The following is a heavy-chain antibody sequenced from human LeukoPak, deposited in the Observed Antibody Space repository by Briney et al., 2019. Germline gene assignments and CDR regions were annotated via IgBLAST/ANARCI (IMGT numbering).Heavy chain of an antibody. D-gene: IGHD6-19*01. J-gene: IGHJ3*02. Sequence: SETLSLTCAVYGGSFSGDYWSWIRQPPGKGLEWIGEINHSGSTNYNPSLKSRVTISVDTSKNQFSLKLSSVTAADTAVYYCAREGQWLVPWAAFDIWGQGTMVTVSS. CDR3: AREGQWLVPWAAFDI. CDR1: GGSFSGDY. V-gene: IGHV4-34*01. CDR2: INHSGST.